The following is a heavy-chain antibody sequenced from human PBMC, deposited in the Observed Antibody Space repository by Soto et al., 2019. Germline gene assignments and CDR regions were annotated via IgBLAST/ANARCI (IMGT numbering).Heavy chain of an antibody. Sequence: QVQLVQSGAEVKNPGSSVNVSCKASGDTFTIFAISWVRQAPGQGLEWMGGIIPTIGTTNYAQRFQGRITITGDESTGTAYMELSSLKSEDTAVYYFARDLGSGYDPGDYWGQGTLVNVSS. V-gene: IGHV1-69*12. CDR3: ARDLGSGYDPGDY. D-gene: IGHD5-12*01. CDR1: GDTFTIFA. J-gene: IGHJ4*02. CDR2: IIPTIGTT.